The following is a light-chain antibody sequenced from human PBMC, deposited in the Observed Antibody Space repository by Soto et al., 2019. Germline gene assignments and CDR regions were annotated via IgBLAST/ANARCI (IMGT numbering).Light chain of an antibody. CDR2: GAS. V-gene: IGKV3-20*01. CDR1: QSVSSNY. J-gene: IGKJ4*01. Sequence: EIVLTQSPGTLSLSPGERATLSCRASQSVSSNYLAWYQQKPGQTPRLLIYGASRRATGIPDRFSGSGSGTDFTLTISRLEPEDFAVYYCQQYGGSPTFGGGTKVEI. CDR3: QQYGGSPT.